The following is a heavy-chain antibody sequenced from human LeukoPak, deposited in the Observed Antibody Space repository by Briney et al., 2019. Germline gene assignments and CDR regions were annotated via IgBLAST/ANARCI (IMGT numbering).Heavy chain of an antibody. CDR2: IRGSGGDST. Sequence: GGSLRLSCAASGFTFTSYAMSWVRQAPGKGLEWVSAIRGSGGDSTYYADSVKGRFTISRDNSKNTQHLQMNSLRAEDTATYYCAKSVGWGGYDAFDVWGQGTMVTVSS. J-gene: IGHJ3*01. CDR1: GFTFTSYA. D-gene: IGHD3-16*01. V-gene: IGHV3-23*01. CDR3: AKSVGWGGYDAFDV.